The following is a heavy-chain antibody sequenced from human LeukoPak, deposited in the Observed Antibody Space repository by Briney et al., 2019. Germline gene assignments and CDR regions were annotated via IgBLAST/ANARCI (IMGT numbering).Heavy chain of an antibody. Sequence: PSETLSLTCAVSGGSISGRYWSWIRQPPGKGLEWIANWRYDGSPNYTPSLESRATISLDTSKKQFSLRLTSVTAADTAVYYCVVTQKWLAFDYWGQGILVTVSS. CDR3: VVTQKWLAFDY. CDR1: GGSISGRY. J-gene: IGHJ4*02. V-gene: IGHV4-59*08. CDR2: WRYDGSP. D-gene: IGHD6-19*01.